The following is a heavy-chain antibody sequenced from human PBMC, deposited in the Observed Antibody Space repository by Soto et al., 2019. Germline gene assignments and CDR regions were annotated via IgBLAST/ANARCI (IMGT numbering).Heavy chain of an antibody. CDR1: GYTFTTYG. Sequence: ASVKVSCKASGYTFTTYGISWVRQASGQGLEWMGWISPYNGDTHYAERFQGRLTMTTDTSATSAYMELRTLSSDDRAVYFCARALSMAQYYYYMDGWGKGTTVTVSS. J-gene: IGHJ6*03. CDR2: ISPYNGDT. CDR3: ARALSMAQYYYYMDG. V-gene: IGHV1-18*01.